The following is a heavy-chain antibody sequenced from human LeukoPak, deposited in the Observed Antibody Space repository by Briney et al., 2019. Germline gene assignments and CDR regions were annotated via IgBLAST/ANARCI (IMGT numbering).Heavy chain of an antibody. V-gene: IGHV1-24*01. CDR3: ATDFWRAVAGTA. J-gene: IGHJ4*02. CDR1: GYTLTELS. D-gene: IGHD6-19*01. Sequence: ASVKVSCKVSGYTLTELSMHWVRQAPGKGHEWMGGFDPEDGETIYAQKFQGRVTMTEDTSTDTAYMELSSLRSEDTAVYYCATDFWRAVAGTAWGQGTLVTVSS. CDR2: FDPEDGET.